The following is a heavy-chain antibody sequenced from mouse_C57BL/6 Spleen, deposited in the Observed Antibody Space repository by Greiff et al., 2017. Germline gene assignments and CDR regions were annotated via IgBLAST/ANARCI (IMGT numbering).Heavy chain of an antibody. Sequence: VQLQQSGAELVKPGASVKLSCTASGFNIKDYYMHWVKQRTEQGLEWIGRIDPADGGTKYAPKFQGKATITADTSSNTAYMQLSSLTSEDTAVYYCASGDSSCYYAMDYWGQGTSVTVSS. CDR3: ASGDSSCYYAMDY. V-gene: IGHV14-2*01. D-gene: IGHD3-2*02. CDR1: GFNIKDYY. J-gene: IGHJ4*01. CDR2: IDPADGGT.